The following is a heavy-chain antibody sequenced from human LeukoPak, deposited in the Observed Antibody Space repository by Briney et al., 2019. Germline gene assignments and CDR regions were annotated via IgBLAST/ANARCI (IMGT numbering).Heavy chain of an antibody. CDR3: TRDQYYYDSSGLVY. V-gene: IGHV3-53*01. D-gene: IGHD3-22*01. CDR1: GFTVSSNY. J-gene: IGHJ4*02. CDR2: IYSGGST. Sequence: GGSLRLSCAASGFTVSSNYMSWVRQAPGKGLEWVSVIYSGGSTYYADSVKGRFTISRDNSKNTLYLQMNSLRAEDTAVYYCTRDQYYYDSSGLVYWGQGTLVTVSS.